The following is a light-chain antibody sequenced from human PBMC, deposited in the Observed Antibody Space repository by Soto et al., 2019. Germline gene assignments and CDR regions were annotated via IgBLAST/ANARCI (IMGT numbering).Light chain of an antibody. CDR3: CSYAGSFYV. CDR1: SSDVGSYNL. V-gene: IGLV2-23*01. CDR2: EGS. Sequence: QSVLTQPASVSGSPGQSITISCTGTSSDVGSYNLVSWCQQHPGKAPKLMIYEGSKRPSGVSNRFSGSKSGNTASLTISGLQAEDEADYYCCSYAGSFYVFGTGTKVTVL. J-gene: IGLJ1*01.